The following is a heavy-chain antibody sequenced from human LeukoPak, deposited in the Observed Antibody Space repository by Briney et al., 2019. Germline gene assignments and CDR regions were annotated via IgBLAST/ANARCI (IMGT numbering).Heavy chain of an antibody. CDR1: GSSISSSSYY. V-gene: IGHV4-39*07. J-gene: IGHJ4*02. CDR3: ACSMVRGVPGDY. D-gene: IGHD3-10*01. Sequence: SETLSLTCTVSGSSISSSSYYWGWIRQPPGKGLEWIGSIYYSGNTNYNPSLKSRVTISVDTSKNQFSLKLSSVTAADTAVYYCACSMVRGVPGDYWGQGTLVTVSS. CDR2: IYYSGNT.